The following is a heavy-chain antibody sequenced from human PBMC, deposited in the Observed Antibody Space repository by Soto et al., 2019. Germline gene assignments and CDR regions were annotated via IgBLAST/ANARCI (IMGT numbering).Heavy chain of an antibody. CDR3: ARFFGSGFDY. CDR2: ISTSGATR. D-gene: IGHD6-19*01. CDR1: GFTFSTDT. J-gene: IGHJ4*02. V-gene: IGHV3-48*01. Sequence: EVQLVESGGGLVQPGGSLRLSCVASGFTFSTDTMNWVRQAPGKGLEWVADISTSGATRYYADSVKGRFTISRDNPKTSLYLQMDSLRTEDTAVYYCARFFGSGFDYWGQGTLVTVSS.